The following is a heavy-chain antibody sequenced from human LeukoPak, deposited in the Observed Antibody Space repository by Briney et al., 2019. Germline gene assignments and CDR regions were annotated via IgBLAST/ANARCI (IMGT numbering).Heavy chain of an antibody. J-gene: IGHJ4*02. CDR2: ISGSGGST. CDR1: GFTFSSYA. D-gene: IGHD5-18*01. Sequence: GGSLRLSCAASGFTFSSYAMSWVRQAPGNGLEWVSAISGSGGSTYYADSVKGRFTISRDNSKNTLYLQMNSLRAEDTAVYYCAKDGGYHLRAYWGQGTLVTVSS. CDR3: AKDGGYHLRAY. V-gene: IGHV3-23*01.